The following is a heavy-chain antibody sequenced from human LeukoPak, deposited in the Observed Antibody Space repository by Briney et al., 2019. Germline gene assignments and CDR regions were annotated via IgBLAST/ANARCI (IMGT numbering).Heavy chain of an antibody. CDR3: ARGSGTAMVSSSLDY. D-gene: IGHD5-18*01. V-gene: IGHV4-59*01. Sequence: SETLSLTCTVSGGSLSSYYWSWIRQPPGKGLEWIGYIYYSGSTNYNPSLKSRVTISVDTSKNQFSLKLSSVTAADTAVYYCARGSGTAMVSSSLDYWGQGTLVTVSS. CDR1: GGSLSSYY. CDR2: IYYSGST. J-gene: IGHJ4*02.